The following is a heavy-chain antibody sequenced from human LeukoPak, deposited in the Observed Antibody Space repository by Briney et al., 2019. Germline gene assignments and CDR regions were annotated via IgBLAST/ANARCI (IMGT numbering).Heavy chain of an antibody. V-gene: IGHV1-69*01. CDR3: AREDSSGYYYDF. CDR2: IIPIFGTT. J-gene: IGHJ4*02. Sequence: ASVKVSCKASGGTFSSNAISWVRQAPGQGLEWMGGIIPIFGTTNYAQKFQGRVTITADESMNTAYIELSSLRPEDTAVYFCAREDSSGYYYDFWGQGTLVTVSS. D-gene: IGHD3-22*01. CDR1: GGTFSSNA.